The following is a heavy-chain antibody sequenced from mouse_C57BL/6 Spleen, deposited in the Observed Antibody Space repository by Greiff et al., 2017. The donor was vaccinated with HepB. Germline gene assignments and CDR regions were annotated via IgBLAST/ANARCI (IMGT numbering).Heavy chain of an antibody. D-gene: IGHD1-1*01. Sequence: VQLQQSGAELVRPGASVKLSCTASGFNIKDYYMHWVKQRPEQGLEWIGRIDPEDGDTEYAPKFQGKATMTADTSSNTAYLQLSSLTSEDTAVYYCTTSCGRGPYAMDYWGQGTSVTVSS. CDR2: IDPEDGDT. J-gene: IGHJ4*01. V-gene: IGHV14-1*01. CDR3: TTSCGRGPYAMDY. CDR1: GFNIKDYY.